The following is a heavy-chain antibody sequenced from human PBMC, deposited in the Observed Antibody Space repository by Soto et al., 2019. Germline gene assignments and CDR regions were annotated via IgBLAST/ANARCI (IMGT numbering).Heavy chain of an antibody. CDR3: AKSYYYDSSGSIMDV. CDR1: GFPFSSYG. CDR2: ISYDGYNK. J-gene: IGHJ6*02. D-gene: IGHD3-22*01. V-gene: IGHV3-30*18. Sequence: PGGSLRLSCAASGFPFSSYGMHWVRQTPAKGLEWVAVISYDGYNKYYADSVKGRFTISRDNSKNTLYLQMNGLRAEDTAVYYCAKSYYYDSSGSIMDVWGQGTTVTVSS.